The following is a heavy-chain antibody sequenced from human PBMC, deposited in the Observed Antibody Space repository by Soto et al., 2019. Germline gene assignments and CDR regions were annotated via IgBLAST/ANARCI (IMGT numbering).Heavy chain of an antibody. V-gene: IGHV4-59*01. CDR2: TYYPEKT. J-gene: IGHJ6*02. D-gene: IGHD2-15*01. CDR1: GGSISSYY. CDR3: ARARFQLLQPYCYGMDV. Sequence: QVQLQQSGPGLVKPSETLSLTSTVSGGSISSYYWSWIRQPPGKGLDWLGYTYYPEKTNYNPALKSRINISVDTSKNPFSLKLRSVTAADTGVYFCARARFQLLQPYCYGMDVWGQGTAVTVSS.